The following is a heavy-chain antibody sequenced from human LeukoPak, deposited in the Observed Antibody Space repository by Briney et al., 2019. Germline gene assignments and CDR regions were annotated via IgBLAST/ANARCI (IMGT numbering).Heavy chain of an antibody. CDR3: AKGPGYYDGSGSYYFDC. V-gene: IGHV3-23*01. CDR1: GFTFSSYA. Sequence: PGGSLRLSCAASGFTFSSYAMSWVRQAPGKGLEWDSAISSIGVSTYYADSVKGRFTISRDNSKNTLYLQMNSLRAEDTAVYYCAKGPGYYDGSGSYYFDCWGQGTLVTVSS. CDR2: ISSIGVST. D-gene: IGHD3-10*01. J-gene: IGHJ4*02.